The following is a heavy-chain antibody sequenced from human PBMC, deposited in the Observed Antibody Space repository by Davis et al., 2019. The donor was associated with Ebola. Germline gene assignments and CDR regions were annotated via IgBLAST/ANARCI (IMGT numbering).Heavy chain of an antibody. D-gene: IGHD4/OR15-4a*01. CDR2: INPNSGAT. J-gene: IGHJ6*02. V-gene: IGHV1-2*04. Sequence: ASVKVSCKASGYTITGYYIHWVRQAPGQGLEWMGWINPNSGATNSAPKFQGWVAMTTNTSINTAYMELTTLKSDATAVYYCARGSYGDYYDYGMDVWGQGTTVTVSS. CDR1: GYTITGYY. CDR3: ARGSYGDYYDYGMDV.